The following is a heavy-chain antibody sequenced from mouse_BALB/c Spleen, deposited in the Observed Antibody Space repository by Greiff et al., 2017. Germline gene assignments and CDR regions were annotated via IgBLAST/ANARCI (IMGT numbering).Heavy chain of an antibody. CDR3: ARDRDDGYYSY. CDR2: ISYDGSN. J-gene: IGHJ2*01. D-gene: IGHD2-3*01. CDR1: GYSITSGYY. Sequence: VQLKESGPGLVKPSQSLSLTCSVTGYSITSGYYWNWIRQFPGNKLEWMGYISYDGSNNYNPSLKNRISITRDTSKNQFFLKLNSVTTEDTATYYCARDRDDGYYSYWGQGTTLTVSS. V-gene: IGHV3-6*02.